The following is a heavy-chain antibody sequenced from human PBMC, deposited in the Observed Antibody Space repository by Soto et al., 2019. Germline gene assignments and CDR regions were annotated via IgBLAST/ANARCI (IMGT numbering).Heavy chain of an antibody. J-gene: IGHJ4*02. CDR3: ARNPGSSGYYDSSGYLAY. V-gene: IGHV1-69*02. CDR2: IIPILGIA. Sequence: QVQLVQSGAEVKKPGSSVKVSCKASGGTFSSYTISWVRQAPGQGLEWMGRIIPILGIANYAQKFQGRVTIPAEKSTSTAYMELSSLRSEDTAVYYCARNPGSSGYYDSSGYLAYWGQGTLVTVSS. CDR1: GGTFSSYT. D-gene: IGHD3-22*01.